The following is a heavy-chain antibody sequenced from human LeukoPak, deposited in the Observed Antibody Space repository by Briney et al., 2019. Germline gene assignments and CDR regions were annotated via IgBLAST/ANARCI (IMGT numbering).Heavy chain of an antibody. J-gene: IGHJ4*02. V-gene: IGHV4-61*08. CDR3: ARLRRSGYFDYFDY. CDR1: GGSIGSGDYY. Sequence: SETLSLTCTVSGGSIGSGDYYWSWIRQPPGKGLEWIGYIYDSGSTTYNPSIESRVTISVDTSKNQFSLKLSSVTAADTAVYYCARLRRSGYFDYFDYWGQGTLVTVSS. CDR2: IYDSGST. D-gene: IGHD3-3*01.